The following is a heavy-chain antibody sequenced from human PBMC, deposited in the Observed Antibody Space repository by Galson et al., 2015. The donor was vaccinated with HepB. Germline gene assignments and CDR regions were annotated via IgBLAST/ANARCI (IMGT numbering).Heavy chain of an antibody. CDR3: ARDGIYSSGYYRYYFDY. CDR1: GGSISSSNW. CDR2: IYHSGST. J-gene: IGHJ4*02. D-gene: IGHD3-22*01. V-gene: IGHV4-4*02. Sequence: TLSLTCAVSGGSISSSNWWSWVRQPPGKGLEWIGEIYHSGSTNYNPSLKSRVTISVDKSKNQFSLKLSSVTAADTAVYYCARDGIYSSGYYRYYFDYWGQGTLVTVSS.